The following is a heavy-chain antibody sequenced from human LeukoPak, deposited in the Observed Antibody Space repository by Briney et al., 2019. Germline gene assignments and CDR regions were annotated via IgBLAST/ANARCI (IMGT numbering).Heavy chain of an antibody. Sequence: QSGGSLRLSCAASGFTFSNAWMNWVRQAPGKGLEWVSSITGSGGSTNYAGSVKGRFTISRDNFKNTLYLQMNSLRAEDTAVYYCAKDIPSWGSAFDYWGQGILVAVSS. CDR3: AKDIPSWGSAFDY. V-gene: IGHV3-23*01. CDR1: GFTFSNAW. CDR2: ITGSGGST. J-gene: IGHJ4*02. D-gene: IGHD7-27*01.